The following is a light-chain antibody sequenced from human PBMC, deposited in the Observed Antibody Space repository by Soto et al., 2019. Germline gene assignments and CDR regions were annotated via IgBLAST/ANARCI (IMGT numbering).Light chain of an antibody. Sequence: DIQMTQSPSSLSASVGDRVTITCRASQTIIRYLNWYQQESGKAPKLLISTASSLRSGVPSRFNGSRSGTDFTLTISSLQPEDFATYYCQQSYSTPWTFGQGTKVDI. V-gene: IGKV1-39*01. CDR2: TAS. CDR1: QTIIRY. CDR3: QQSYSTPWT. J-gene: IGKJ1*01.